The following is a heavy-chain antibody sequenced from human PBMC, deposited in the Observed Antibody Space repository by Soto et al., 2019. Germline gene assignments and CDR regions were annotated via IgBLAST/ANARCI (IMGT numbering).Heavy chain of an antibody. CDR1: GFTFSSYA. CDR3: ARDDRVVKYYFDY. CDR2: ISYDGSNK. J-gene: IGHJ4*02. D-gene: IGHD2-15*01. Sequence: GGSLRLSCAASGFTFSSYAMHWVRQAPGKGLEWVVVISYDGSNKYYADSVKGRFTISRDNSKNTLYLQMNSLRAEDTAVYYCARDDRVVKYYFDYWGQGTLVTVSS. V-gene: IGHV3-30*01.